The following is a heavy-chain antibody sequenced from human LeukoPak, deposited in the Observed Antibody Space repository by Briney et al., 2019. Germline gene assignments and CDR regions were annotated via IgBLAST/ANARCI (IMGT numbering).Heavy chain of an antibody. V-gene: IGHV1-2*02. J-gene: IGHJ4*02. CDR2: INPNSGGT. D-gene: IGHD3-10*01. CDR3: ARPHYYGSGSYYRLDY. Sequence: ASVTVSCKASGYTFTGYYMHWVRQAPGQGLEWMGWINPNSGGTNYAQKFQGRVTMTRDTSISTAYMELSRLRSDDTAVYYCARPHYYGSGSYYRLDYWGQGTLVTVSS. CDR1: GYTFTGYY.